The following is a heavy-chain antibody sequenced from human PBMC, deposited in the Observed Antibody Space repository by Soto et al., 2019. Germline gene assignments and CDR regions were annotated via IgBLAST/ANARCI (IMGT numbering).Heavy chain of an antibody. J-gene: IGHJ4*02. Sequence: HPGGSLRLSCAASGFTFSSYGMHWVRQAPGKGLEWVAVISYDGSNKYYADSVKGRFTISRDNSKNTLYLQMNSLRAEDTAVYYCAKDGEPYSSPGSYFDYWGQGTMVTVYS. CDR1: GFTFSSYG. CDR2: ISYDGSNK. CDR3: AKDGEPYSSPGSYFDY. V-gene: IGHV3-30*18. D-gene: IGHD6-13*01.